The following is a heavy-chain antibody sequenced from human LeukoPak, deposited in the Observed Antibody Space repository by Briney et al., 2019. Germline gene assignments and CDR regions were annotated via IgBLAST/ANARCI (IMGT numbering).Heavy chain of an antibody. V-gene: IGHV4-34*01. Sequence: SETLSLTCAVYGGSFSGYYWSWIRQPPGKGLEWIGEINHSGSTNYNPSLKSRVTISVDTSKNQFSLKLSSVTAADTAVYYCARGRALRYCSGGSCPGGLGYWGQGTLVTVSS. CDR3: ARGRALRYCSGGSCPGGLGY. J-gene: IGHJ4*02. CDR1: GGSFSGYY. CDR2: INHSGST. D-gene: IGHD2-15*01.